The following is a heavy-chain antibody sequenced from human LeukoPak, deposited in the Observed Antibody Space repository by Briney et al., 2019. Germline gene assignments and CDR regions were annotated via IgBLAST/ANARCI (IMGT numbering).Heavy chain of an antibody. V-gene: IGHV1-46*01. D-gene: IGHD3-10*01. J-gene: IGHJ4*02. CDR1: GYTFTSYY. CDR3: ARGMVTMVRGILSVLNY. CDR2: INPSGGST. Sequence: GASVKVSCKASGYTFTSYYMHWVRQAPGQGLEWTGIINPSGGSTSYAQKFQGRVTMTRDTSTSTVYMELSSLRSEDTAVYYCARGMVTMVRGILSVLNYWGQGTLVTVSS.